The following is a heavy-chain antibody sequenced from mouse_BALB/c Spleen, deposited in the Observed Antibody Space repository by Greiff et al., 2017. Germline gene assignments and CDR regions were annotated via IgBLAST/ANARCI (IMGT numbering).Heavy chain of an antibody. CDR1: GFTFTDYY. J-gene: IGHJ4*01. CDR2: IRNKANGYTT. CDR3: ARSYGSSYRDYAMDY. V-gene: IGHV7-3*02. D-gene: IGHD1-1*01. Sequence: EVKLMESGGGLVQPGGSLRLSCATSGFTFTDYYMSWVRQPPGKALEWLGFIRNKANGYTTEYSASVKGRFTISRDNSQSILYLQMNTLRAEDSATYYCARSYGSSYRDYAMDYWGQGTSVTVSS.